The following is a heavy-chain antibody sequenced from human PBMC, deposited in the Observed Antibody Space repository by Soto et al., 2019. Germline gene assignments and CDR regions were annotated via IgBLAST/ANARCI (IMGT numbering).Heavy chain of an antibody. J-gene: IGHJ6*02. V-gene: IGHV3-11*01. CDR3: ARDGYYDSSGYASHYYGMDV. CDR1: GFTFSDYY. D-gene: IGHD3-22*01. CDR2: ISSSGSTI. Sequence: LRLSCAASGFTFSDYYMSWIRQAPGKGLEWVSYISSSGSTIYYADSVKGRFTISRDNAKNSLYLQMNSLRAEDTAVYYCARDGYYDSSGYASHYYGMDVWGQGTTVTVSS.